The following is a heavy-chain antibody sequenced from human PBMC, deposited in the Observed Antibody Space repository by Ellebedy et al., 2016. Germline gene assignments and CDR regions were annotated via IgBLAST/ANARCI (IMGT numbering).Heavy chain of an antibody. D-gene: IGHD3-10*01. CDR2: IMPILNAG. CDR3: ARGDRGYYGSGSPFDY. Sequence: SVKVSCXASGGTFSSYAVSWVRQAPGQGLEWMGGIMPILNAGNYAQKFQGRVTITADESTNTAYMELRSLTSEDTAVYYCARGDRGYYGSGSPFDYWGQGTLVTVSS. CDR1: GGTFSSYA. J-gene: IGHJ4*02. V-gene: IGHV1-69*13.